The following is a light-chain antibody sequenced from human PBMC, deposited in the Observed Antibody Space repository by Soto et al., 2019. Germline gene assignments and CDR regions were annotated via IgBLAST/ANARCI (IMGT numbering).Light chain of an antibody. J-gene: IGLJ1*01. CDR3: SSYTSSSSQV. V-gene: IGLV2-14*01. CDR1: YRDVGGYNY. CDR2: DVS. Sequence: QSALTRPASVSGAAGQAITISCTGTYRDVGGYNYVAWYQQYPGKAPKLMIYDVSFRPSGVSNRFSGSKSDITASLTISGLQAEDEADYYCSSYTSSSSQVFGTGTKVTV.